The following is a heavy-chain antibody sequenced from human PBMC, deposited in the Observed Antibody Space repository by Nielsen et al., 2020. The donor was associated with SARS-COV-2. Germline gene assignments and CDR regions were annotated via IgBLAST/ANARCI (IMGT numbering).Heavy chain of an antibody. D-gene: IGHD1-26*01. CDR2: ISYDGSNK. CDR1: GFTFSSYG. Sequence: GESLKISCAASGFTFSSYGMHWVRQAPGKGLEWVAVISYDGSNKYYADSVKGRFTISRDNSKNTLYLQMNSLRAEDTAVYYCAKEFDSGSYFLAGVDYWGQGTLVTVSS. V-gene: IGHV3-30*18. CDR3: AKEFDSGSYFLAGVDY. J-gene: IGHJ4*02.